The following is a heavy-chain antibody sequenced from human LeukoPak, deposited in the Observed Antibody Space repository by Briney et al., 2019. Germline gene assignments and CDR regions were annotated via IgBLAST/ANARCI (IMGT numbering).Heavy chain of an antibody. CDR3: ARHGGFYDFWSAITKYYFDL. J-gene: IGHJ2*01. D-gene: IGHD3-3*01. Sequence: SETLSLTCAVSGYSISSGYYWAWIRQPPGKGLEWIGSIYHSGSTDYNTSLKSRVTISIDTSKNQFSLKLSSSTAADTAVYYCARHGGFYDFWSAITKYYFDLWGRGTLVTVSS. CDR2: IYHSGST. CDR1: GYSISSGYY. V-gene: IGHV4-38-2*01.